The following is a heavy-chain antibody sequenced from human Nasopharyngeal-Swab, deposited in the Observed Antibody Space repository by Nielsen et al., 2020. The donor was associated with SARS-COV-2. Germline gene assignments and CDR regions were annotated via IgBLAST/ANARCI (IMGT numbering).Heavy chain of an antibody. D-gene: IGHD2-2*01. CDR2: INHSGST. V-gene: IGHV4-34*01. Sequence: WIRQPPGKGLEWIGEINHSGSTNYNPSLKSRATISVDTSKNQFSLKLSSVTAADTAVYYCARGHCSSTSCYPRPFDYWGQGTLVTVSS. J-gene: IGHJ4*02. CDR3: ARGHCSSTSCYPRPFDY.